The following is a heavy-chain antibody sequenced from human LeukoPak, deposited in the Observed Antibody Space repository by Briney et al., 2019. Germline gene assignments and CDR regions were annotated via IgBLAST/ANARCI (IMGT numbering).Heavy chain of an antibody. J-gene: IGHJ4*02. CDR3: ARETEDVVVVPAAAYFDY. CDR2: INPNSGGT. D-gene: IGHD2-2*01. CDR1: GYTFTGYY. V-gene: IGHV1-2*02. Sequence: EASVNVSCKASGYTFTGYYMHWVRQAPGQGLEWMGWINPNSGGTNYAQKFQGRVTMNRDTSISTAYMDLSRLRCDDTAVFHCARETEDVVVVPAAAYFDYWGQGTLVTVSS.